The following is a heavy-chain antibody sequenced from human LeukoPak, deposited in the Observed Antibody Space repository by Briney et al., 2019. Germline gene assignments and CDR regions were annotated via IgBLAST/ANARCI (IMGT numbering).Heavy chain of an antibody. Sequence: SETLSLTGTVSGGSISSYYWSWIRQPPGKGLEWIGYIYYSGSTNYNPSLKSRVTISVDTSKNQFSLKLTSVTAADTAVYYCARFSDNWYFDYWGQGTLVTVSS. V-gene: IGHV4-59*01. CDR1: GGSISSYY. CDR3: ARFSDNWYFDY. D-gene: IGHD1-20*01. CDR2: IYYSGST. J-gene: IGHJ4*02.